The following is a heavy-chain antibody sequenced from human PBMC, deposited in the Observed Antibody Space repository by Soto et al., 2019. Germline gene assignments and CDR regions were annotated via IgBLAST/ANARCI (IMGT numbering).Heavy chain of an antibody. Sequence: EVQLLESGGGLVQPGGSLRLSCAASGFTFSSYAMSWVRQAPGKGLGWVSAISGSGGSTYYADSVKGRFTISRDNSKNTLYLQMNSLRAEDTAVYYCAKDTRLWFGELPDYWGQGTLVTVSS. V-gene: IGHV3-23*01. CDR3: AKDTRLWFGELPDY. CDR2: ISGSGGST. D-gene: IGHD3-10*01. J-gene: IGHJ4*02. CDR1: GFTFSSYA.